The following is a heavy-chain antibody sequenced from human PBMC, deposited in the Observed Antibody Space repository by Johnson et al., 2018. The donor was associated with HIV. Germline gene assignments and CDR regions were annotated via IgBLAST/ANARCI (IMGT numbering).Heavy chain of an antibody. Sequence: FTFSSFGMHWVRQAPGKGLEWVAVIWYDGSDKYYADSVKGRFTISRDNSRNTVYLQMNNLRVEDTAVYYCAKGCRWLLERTYAFDIWGQGTMVTVSS. CDR1: FTFSSFG. CDR2: IWYDGSDK. V-gene: IGHV3-33*06. D-gene: IGHD3-22*01. CDR3: AKGCRWLLERTYAFDI. J-gene: IGHJ3*02.